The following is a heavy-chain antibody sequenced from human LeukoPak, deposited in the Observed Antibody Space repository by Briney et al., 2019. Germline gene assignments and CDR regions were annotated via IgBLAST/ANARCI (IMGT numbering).Heavy chain of an antibody. D-gene: IGHD6-19*01. CDR2: INHSGST. CDR1: GFTFSDYY. Sequence: PGGSLRLSCAASGFTFSDYYMSWIRQAPGKGLEWIGEINHSGSTNYNPSLKSRVTISVDTSKNQFSLKLSSVTAADTAVYYCARLVAGTVDAFDIWGQGTMVTVSS. V-gene: IGHV4-34*01. CDR3: ARLVAGTVDAFDI. J-gene: IGHJ3*02.